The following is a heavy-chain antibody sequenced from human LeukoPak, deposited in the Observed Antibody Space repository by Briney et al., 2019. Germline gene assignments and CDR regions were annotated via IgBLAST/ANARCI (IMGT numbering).Heavy chain of an antibody. V-gene: IGHV3-30*04. D-gene: IGHD1-26*01. J-gene: IGHJ4*02. CDR3: ARESMGGSYCYGY. CDR2: ISYDGSNK. CDR1: GFTFSSYA. Sequence: GGSLRLSCAASGFTFSSYAMHWVRQAPGKGLEWVAVISYDGSNKYYADSVKGRFTISRDNSKNTLYLQMNSLRADDTAVYYCARESMGGSYCYGYWGQGTLVTVSS.